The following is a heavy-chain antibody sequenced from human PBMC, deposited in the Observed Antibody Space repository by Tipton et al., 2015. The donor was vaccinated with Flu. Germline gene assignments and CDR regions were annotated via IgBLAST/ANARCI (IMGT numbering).Heavy chain of an antibody. D-gene: IGHD6-19*01. CDR2: LYGGGST. CDR1: GFTVSSNY. CDR3: ARVGYSSGWYRA. J-gene: IGHJ5*02. V-gene: IGHV3-66*01. Sequence: SLRLSCAASGFTVSSNYMSWVRQAPGKGLEWVSVLYGGGSTYYADSVKGRFTISRDNSKNTLYLQMNSLRAEDTAVYYCARVGYSSGWYRAWGQGTLVTVSS.